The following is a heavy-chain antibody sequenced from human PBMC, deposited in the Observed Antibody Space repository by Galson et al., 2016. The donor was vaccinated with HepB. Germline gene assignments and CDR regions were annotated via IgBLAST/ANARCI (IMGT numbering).Heavy chain of an antibody. D-gene: IGHD3-3*01. CDR2: ISGSGGST. J-gene: IGHJ4*02. CDR1: GFTFDSFA. CDR3: AIGYYDHYFHY. Sequence: SLRLSCAASGFTFDSFAMSWVRQAPGKGLEWISAISGSGGSTYFADSVKGRFTISRDNSKNTLYVQVNSLRGEDTAVYYCAIGYYDHYFHYWGQGTLVTVSS. V-gene: IGHV3-23*01.